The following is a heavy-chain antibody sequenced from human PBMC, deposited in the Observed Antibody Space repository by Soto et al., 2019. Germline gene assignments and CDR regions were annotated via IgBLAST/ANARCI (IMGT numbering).Heavy chain of an antibody. V-gene: IGHV4-59*08. CDR1: GGSISSYY. Sequence: QVQLQESGPGLVKPSETLSLTYSVSGGSISSYYWSWIRQTPGKGLELMGYISHSGSTNYNPSLLSRVTISLDTSKNEFSLKLTSVTAADTAVYFCARMIGSGPFDYWGQGTLVTVSS. CDR3: ARMIGSGPFDY. J-gene: IGHJ4*02. CDR2: ISHSGST. D-gene: IGHD3-10*01.